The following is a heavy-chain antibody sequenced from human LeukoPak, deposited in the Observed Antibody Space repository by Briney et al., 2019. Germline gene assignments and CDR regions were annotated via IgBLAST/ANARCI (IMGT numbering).Heavy chain of an antibody. V-gene: IGHV3-30*04. D-gene: IGHD6-19*01. Sequence: GGSLRLSCAASGFTFSRYAMHWVRQAPGKGLEWVAVISYDGSNKYYADSVKGRFTISRDNSKNTLYLQMNSLRAEDTAVYYCAVSRYTSGWFDYWGQGALVTVSS. CDR3: AVSRYTSGWFDY. CDR1: GFTFSRYA. J-gene: IGHJ4*02. CDR2: ISYDGSNK.